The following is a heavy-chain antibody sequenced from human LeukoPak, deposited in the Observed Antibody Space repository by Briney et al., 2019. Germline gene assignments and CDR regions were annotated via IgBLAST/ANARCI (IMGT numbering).Heavy chain of an antibody. CDR2: INPKSGGT. V-gene: IGHV1-2*02. Sequence: GASVKVSCKASGYTFTDYYMHWVRQAPGQGLEWMGWINPKSGGTNHAQKYQGRVTLTRDTSISTVYMELSRLRSDDTAVYYCATWGSIWCDYWGQGTLVTVSS. D-gene: IGHD3-3*02. CDR1: GYTFTDYY. J-gene: IGHJ4*02. CDR3: ATWGSIWCDY.